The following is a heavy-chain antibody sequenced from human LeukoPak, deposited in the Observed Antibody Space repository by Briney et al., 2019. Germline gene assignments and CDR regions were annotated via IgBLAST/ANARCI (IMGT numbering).Heavy chain of an antibody. CDR3: ASMGSGLEGIDAFDI. V-gene: IGHV3-21*01. J-gene: IGHJ3*02. CDR1: GFTFGDYA. CDR2: ISSSSSYI. D-gene: IGHD2-15*01. Sequence: GGSLRLSCTASGFTFGDYAMSWFRQAPGKGLEWVSSISSSSSYIYYADSVKGRFTISRDNAKNSLYLQMNSLRAEDTAVYYCASMGSGLEGIDAFDIWGQGTMVIVSS.